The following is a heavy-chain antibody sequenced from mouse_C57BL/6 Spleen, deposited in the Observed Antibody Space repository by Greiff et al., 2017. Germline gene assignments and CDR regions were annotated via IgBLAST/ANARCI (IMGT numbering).Heavy chain of an antibody. J-gene: IGHJ2*01. CDR1: GYTFTSYW. CDR2: MDPSDSYT. CDR3: ARHPAQAYYFDY. V-gene: IGHV1-69*01. D-gene: IGHD3-2*02. Sequence: QVQLQQPGAELVMPGASVKLSCKASGYTFTSYWMHWVKQRPGQGLEWIGEMDPSDSYTNYNQKFKGKSTLTVDKSSSTAYMQLSSLTSEDSAVYYCARHPAQAYYFDYWGQGTTLTVSS.